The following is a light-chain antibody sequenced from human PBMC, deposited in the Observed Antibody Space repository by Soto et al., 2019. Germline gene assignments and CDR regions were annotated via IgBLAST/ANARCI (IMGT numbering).Light chain of an antibody. J-gene: IGKJ2*01. V-gene: IGKV1-39*01. CDR1: QSIRSY. Sequence: DIQMTQSTSSLSASVGDRVAITCRASQSIRSYLNWYQQKPGKAPKVLIYAASTLQSGVPSRFSGSGSGTDFTLTISSLQPEDFATYYCQQTYNTPYTFGQGTKVDI. CDR3: QQTYNTPYT. CDR2: AAS.